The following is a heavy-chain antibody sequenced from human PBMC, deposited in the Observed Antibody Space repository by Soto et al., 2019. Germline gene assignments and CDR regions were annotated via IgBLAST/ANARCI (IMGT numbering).Heavy chain of an antibody. CDR1: GGSISSYY. D-gene: IGHD4-17*01. J-gene: IGHJ6*02. V-gene: IGHV4-59*01. CDR2: VYYSGST. CDR3: ARGTGDYVGYYYGMDV. Sequence: SETLSLTCSVSGGSISSYYWNWIRQPPGKGLEWIGYVYYSGSTNYNPSLKSRITISVDTPKNQFSLKLSSVTAADTAVYYCARGTGDYVGYYYGMDVWGPGTTVTVYS.